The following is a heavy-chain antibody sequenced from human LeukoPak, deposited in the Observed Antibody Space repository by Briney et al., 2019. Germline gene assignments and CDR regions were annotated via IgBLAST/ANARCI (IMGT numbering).Heavy chain of an antibody. CDR1: GYTFTSYD. J-gene: IGHJ6*02. Sequence: ASVKVSCKASGYTFTSYDINWVRQATGQGLEWMGWMNPNSGNTGYAQKFQGRVTMTRNTSLSTAYMELSSLRSEDTAVYYCASPLYGSGSTKDYYGMDVWGQGTTVTVSS. V-gene: IGHV1-8*01. CDR3: ASPLYGSGSTKDYYGMDV. D-gene: IGHD3-10*01. CDR2: MNPNSGNT.